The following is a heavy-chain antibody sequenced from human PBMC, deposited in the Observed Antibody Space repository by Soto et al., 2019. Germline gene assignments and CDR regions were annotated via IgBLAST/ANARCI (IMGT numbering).Heavy chain of an antibody. Sequence: SETLSLTCTVSGASISNHYWSWIRQSPGQGLEWIGYVSNTGITSYSRSIQGRVTISVDSSKNRISLSLSSVTAADTAIYYCARESGFCSKRCYRNNYLDPWGQGALVTVYS. J-gene: IGHJ5*02. D-gene: IGHD2-2*02. CDR2: VSNTGIT. CDR1: GASISNHY. V-gene: IGHV4-59*11. CDR3: ARESGFCSKRCYRNNYLDP.